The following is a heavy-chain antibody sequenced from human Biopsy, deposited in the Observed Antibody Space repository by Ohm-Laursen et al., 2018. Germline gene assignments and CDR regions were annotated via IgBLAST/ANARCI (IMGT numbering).Heavy chain of an antibody. Sequence: SLTLSCSASGFTFSSYAMEWVRQAPGKGLEWVSSIAERSTYISYADSVKGRFTISRDNAQNSLYLQMNNLRVEDTAVYYCARERGRKSIAATDYWGQGVLVTVSS. D-gene: IGHD6-6*01. CDR1: GFTFSSYA. J-gene: IGHJ4*02. V-gene: IGHV3-21*06. CDR2: IAERSTYI. CDR3: ARERGRKSIAATDY.